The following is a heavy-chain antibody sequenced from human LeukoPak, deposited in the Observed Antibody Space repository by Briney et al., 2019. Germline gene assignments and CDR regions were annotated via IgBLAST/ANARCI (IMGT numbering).Heavy chain of an antibody. J-gene: IGHJ4*02. CDR3: ARVSFVGATGGFDY. CDR2: IYTSGST. Sequence: SETLSLTCTVSGGSISSGSYYWSWIRQPAGKGLEWIGRIYTSGSTNYNPSLKSRVTISVDTSKNQFSLKLSSVTAADTAVYYCARVSFVGATGGFDYWGQGTLVTVSS. V-gene: IGHV4-61*02. CDR1: GGSISSGSYY. D-gene: IGHD1-26*01.